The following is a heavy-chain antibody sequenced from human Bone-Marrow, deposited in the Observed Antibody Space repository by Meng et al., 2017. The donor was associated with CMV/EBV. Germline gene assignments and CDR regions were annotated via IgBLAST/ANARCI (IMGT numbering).Heavy chain of an antibody. Sequence: GGSLRLSCAASGFTFSNAWMSWVRQAPGKGLEWVGRIKSKTDGGTTDYAAPVKGRFTISRDDSKNTLYLQMNSPKTEDTAVYYCTTDAPIAAAHSRKGYYYGMDVWGQGTTVTVSS. CDR1: GFTFSNAW. J-gene: IGHJ6*02. CDR2: IKSKTDGGTT. CDR3: TTDAPIAAAHSRKGYYYGMDV. D-gene: IGHD6-13*01. V-gene: IGHV3-15*01.